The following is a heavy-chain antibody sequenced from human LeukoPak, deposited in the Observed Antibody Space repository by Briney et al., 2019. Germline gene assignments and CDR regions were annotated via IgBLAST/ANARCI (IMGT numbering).Heavy chain of an antibody. Sequence: GESLKISCKGSGYSFTSYWIGWVRQMSGKGLEWMGIIYPGDSDTRYSPSFQGQVTISADKSISAAYLQWSSLKASDTAMYYCARHGLYYGDKPYYYYYMDVWGKGTTVTISS. CDR3: ARHGLYYGDKPYYYYYMDV. J-gene: IGHJ6*03. CDR2: IYPGDSDT. D-gene: IGHD4-17*01. V-gene: IGHV5-51*01. CDR1: GYSFTSYW.